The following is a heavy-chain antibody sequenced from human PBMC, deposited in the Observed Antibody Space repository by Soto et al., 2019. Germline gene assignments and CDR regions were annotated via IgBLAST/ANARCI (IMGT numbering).Heavy chain of an antibody. V-gene: IGHV4-59*01. CDR1: GGSISDSY. D-gene: IGHD3-10*01. J-gene: IGHJ4*01. Sequence: PSETLSLTCSVSGGSISDSYWSWIRQPPGKGLEWVGHIYNTGTINYNPSLKGRFVISMDTSKNQLSLKLTSATAADTAVYFCARVADYYHNSVTLVFDYWGQGALVTVAS. CDR2: IYNTGTI. CDR3: ARVADYYHNSVTLVFDY.